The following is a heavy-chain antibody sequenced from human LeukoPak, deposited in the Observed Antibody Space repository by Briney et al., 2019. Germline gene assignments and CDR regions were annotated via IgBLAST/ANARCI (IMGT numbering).Heavy chain of an antibody. CDR1: GFTFSSYS. CDR2: ISSSSSYI. J-gene: IGHJ4*02. Sequence: PGGSLRLSCAASGFTFSSYSMNWVRQAPGKGLEWVSSISSSSSYIYYADSVKGRFTISRDNAKNSLYLQMNGLGAEDTAVYYCAKRIRHYYDSSGLFDNWGQGALVTVSS. CDR3: AKRIRHYYDSSGLFDN. V-gene: IGHV3-21*01. D-gene: IGHD3-22*01.